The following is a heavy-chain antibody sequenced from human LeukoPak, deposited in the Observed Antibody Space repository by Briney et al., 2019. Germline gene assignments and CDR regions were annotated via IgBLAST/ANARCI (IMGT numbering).Heavy chain of an antibody. J-gene: IGHJ4*02. V-gene: IGHV3-7*03. D-gene: IGHD2-2*01. CDR2: IKGDGSEK. Sequence: GGSLRLSCAASGFPFGSYWMSWVRQAPGMGLECVATIKGDGSEKYYVDSVKGRFTISRDNAKNSLHLQMNSLRAEDTAVYYCARGQYQMSWGQGTLVAVSS. CDR1: GFPFGSYW. CDR3: ARGQYQMS.